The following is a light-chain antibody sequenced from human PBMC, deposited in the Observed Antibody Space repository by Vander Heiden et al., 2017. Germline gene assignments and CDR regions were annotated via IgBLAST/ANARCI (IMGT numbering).Light chain of an antibody. Sequence: QSVLTQPPSVSGAPGRRVTISCTGSSSNIGAGYDVHWFQQFPGTAPNLLIYDNNNRPSGVPDRFSGSKSAASASLAITGLQAQDEADYYCQSYDSSLSAYVFGTGTKVTVL. V-gene: IGLV1-40*03. J-gene: IGLJ1*01. CDR1: SSNIGAGYD. CDR2: DNN. CDR3: QSYDSSLSAYV.